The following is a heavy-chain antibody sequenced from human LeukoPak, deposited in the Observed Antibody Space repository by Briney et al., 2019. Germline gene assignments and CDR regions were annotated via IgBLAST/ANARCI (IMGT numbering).Heavy chain of an antibody. CDR1: GFTFSSYA. CDR3: AKFKWLRRFDC. V-gene: IGHV3-23*01. J-gene: IGHJ4*02. CDR2: ISGSGGST. D-gene: IGHD5-12*01. Sequence: QTWGSLRLSYAASGFTFSSYAMSWVRQAPGKGLEWVSAISGSGGSTYYADSVKGRFTISRDNSKNTLYLQMNSLRAEDTAVYYCAKFKWLRRFDCWGQGTLVTVSS.